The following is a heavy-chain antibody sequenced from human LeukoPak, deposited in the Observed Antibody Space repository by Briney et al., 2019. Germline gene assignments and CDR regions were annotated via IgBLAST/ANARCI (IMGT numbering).Heavy chain of an antibody. CDR3: ARGPPRLVVVPAAIDP. CDR1: GFTVDSNY. Sequence: PGGALRLSCAASGFTVDSNYLSWVRQAPGKGLEWVSTIYTGGNTYYAASVKGRFTISRDFSKNTVSLHMNSLRTEDTAIYYCARGPPRLVVVPAAIDPWGQGTLVTVSS. V-gene: IGHV3-53*01. J-gene: IGHJ5*02. D-gene: IGHD2-2*01. CDR2: IYTGGNT.